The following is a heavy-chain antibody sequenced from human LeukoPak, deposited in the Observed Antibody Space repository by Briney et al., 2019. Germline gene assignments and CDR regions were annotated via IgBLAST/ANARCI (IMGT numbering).Heavy chain of an antibody. Sequence: PSETLSLTCAVYGGSITGYYWSWIRQTPGRGLEWVGEIHYTGATSYNPSLKSRATISTDTSKNQFSLRLSSVTAADTAVYYCARDLAEGVGYYGMDVWGQGTTVTVSS. J-gene: IGHJ6*02. D-gene: IGHD2-15*01. CDR1: GGSITGYY. V-gene: IGHV4-34*01. CDR3: ARDLAEGVGYYGMDV. CDR2: IHYTGAT.